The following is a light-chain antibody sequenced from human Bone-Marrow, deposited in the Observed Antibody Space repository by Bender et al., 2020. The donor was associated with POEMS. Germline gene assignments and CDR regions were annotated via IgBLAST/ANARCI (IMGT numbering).Light chain of an antibody. V-gene: IGLV1-44*01. CDR3: CSYALSSAV. Sequence: QSVLTQPPSVSGTPGQRVTISCSGSGSNIGGYPVNWYQQLPGTAPRLLIYTNNERPSGVSNRFSGSKSGNTASLTISGLQAEDEADYYCCSYALSSAVFGGGTKLTVL. CDR1: GSNIGGYP. CDR2: TNN. J-gene: IGLJ2*01.